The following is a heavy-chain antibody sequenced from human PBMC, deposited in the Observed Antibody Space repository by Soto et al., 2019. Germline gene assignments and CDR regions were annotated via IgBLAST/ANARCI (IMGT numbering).Heavy chain of an antibody. J-gene: IGHJ4*02. Sequence: QITLKESGPTLVRPQQTLTLTCTFSGFSLTSGVGVGWLRQPPGKALEWLALIYWDDDKRYSPSLKNRLTITKDTSKNQVGLTMTNVGPVDTATYFCAHIDPEIVTVGGHGGFDYWGQGTLVTVSS. D-gene: IGHD5-12*01. CDR3: AHIDPEIVTVGGHGGFDY. CDR1: GFSLTSGVG. CDR2: IYWDDDK. V-gene: IGHV2-5*02.